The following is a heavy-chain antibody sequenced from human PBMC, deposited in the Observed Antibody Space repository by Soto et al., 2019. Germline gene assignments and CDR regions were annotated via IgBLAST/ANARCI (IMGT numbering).Heavy chain of an antibody. CDR2: VYWDDDK. V-gene: IGHV2-5*02. Sequence: QITLKESGPTLVNPTQTLTLTCTFSGFSLSTSGVGVGWIRQPPGKALEWLVFVYWDDDKRYSPSLRSRLTITKDTSKSQEVLTMTNVDPVDTATYFCAHRRIGVSQWNYGDFDYWGQGTLVTVSS. D-gene: IGHD6-19*01. CDR3: AHRRIGVSQWNYGDFDY. J-gene: IGHJ4*02. CDR1: GFSLSTSGVG.